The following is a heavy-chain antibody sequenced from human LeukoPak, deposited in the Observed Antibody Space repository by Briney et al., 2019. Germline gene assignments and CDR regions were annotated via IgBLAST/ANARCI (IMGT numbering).Heavy chain of an antibody. Sequence: SVKVSCNACVHTFSSYSISWVRQPPAQGLEWMGGINPIFDTEIYAQNFRGSFTITADESTSTAYMELTSLRSEDTAVYYCARVEIATITGWFDPWGQGTLVTVSS. CDR3: ARVEIATITGWFDP. J-gene: IGHJ5*02. V-gene: IGHV1-69*13. CDR2: INPIFDTE. CDR1: VHTFSSYS. D-gene: IGHD5-24*01.